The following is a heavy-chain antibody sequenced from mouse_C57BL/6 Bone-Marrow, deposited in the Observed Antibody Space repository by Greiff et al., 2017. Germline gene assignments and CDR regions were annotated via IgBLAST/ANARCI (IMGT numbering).Heavy chain of an antibody. CDR2: IDPSDSYT. D-gene: IGHD1-1*02. J-gene: IGHJ3*01. V-gene: IGHV1-50*01. CDR3: ATPKYGGRAWFAY. Sequence: QVQLQQPGAELVKPGASVKLSCKASGYTFTSYWMQWVKQRPGQGLEWIGEIDPSDSYTNYNQKFKGKATLTVDTSSSTAYMQLSSLTSEDSAVYYCATPKYGGRAWFAYWGQGTLVTVSA. CDR1: GYTFTSYW.